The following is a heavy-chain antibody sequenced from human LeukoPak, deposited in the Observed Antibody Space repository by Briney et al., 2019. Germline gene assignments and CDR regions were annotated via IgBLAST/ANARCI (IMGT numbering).Heavy chain of an antibody. Sequence: GGSLRLSCTVSGFTFTTYGMNWVRQAPGKGLEWVSGIRADAVTTYYADSVKGRFIISRDNSKNTVYLQMNSLSAEDAAVYYCVKDDGWVQYANWGQGTLVTVSS. CDR3: VKDDGWVQYAN. V-gene: IGHV3-23*01. CDR2: IRADAVTT. CDR1: GFTFTTYG. D-gene: IGHD5-24*01. J-gene: IGHJ4*02.